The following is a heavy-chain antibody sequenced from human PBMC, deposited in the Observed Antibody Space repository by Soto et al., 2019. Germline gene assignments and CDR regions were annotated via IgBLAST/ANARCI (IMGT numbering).Heavy chain of an antibody. CDR1: GGSISSSNW. Sequence: SETLSLTCAVSGGSISSSNWWSWVRQPPGKGLEWIGEIYHSGSTNYNPSLKSRVTISVDKSKNQFSLKLSSVTAADTAVYYCARHIGASPWVAFDIWGQGTMVTVSS. V-gene: IGHV4-4*02. D-gene: IGHD6-6*01. CDR2: IYHSGST. CDR3: ARHIGASPWVAFDI. J-gene: IGHJ3*02.